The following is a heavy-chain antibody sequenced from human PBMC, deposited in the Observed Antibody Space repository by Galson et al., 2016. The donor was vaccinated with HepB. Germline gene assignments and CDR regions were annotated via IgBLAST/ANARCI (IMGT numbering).Heavy chain of an antibody. D-gene: IGHD2-2*01. CDR1: GFVLTEFT. Sequence: SVKVSCKVSGFVLTEFTMHWVRQAPGEGLEWMGGLDPEKGNTIYSQKFQDRVTMTEDTSADTAYMDLRSLRSDDTAVYYCVAMDCSSTSCTLDSWGQGTLVTVSS. CDR3: VAMDCSSTSCTLDS. J-gene: IGHJ4*02. V-gene: IGHV1-24*01. CDR2: LDPEKGNT.